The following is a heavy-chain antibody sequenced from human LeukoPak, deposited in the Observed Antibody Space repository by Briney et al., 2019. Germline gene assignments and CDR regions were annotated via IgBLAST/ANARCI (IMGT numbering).Heavy chain of an antibody. D-gene: IGHD6-13*01. CDR2: IYYSGST. J-gene: IGHJ4*02. Sequence: SETLSLTCTVSGGSISSYYWSWIRQPPGKGLEWIGYIYYSGSTNYNPSLKSRVTISVDTSKNQFSLKLSSVTAADTAVYYCARVGDGSSSWFPLHWGQGTLVTVSS. V-gene: IGHV4-59*08. CDR1: GGSISSYY. CDR3: ARVGDGSSSWFPLH.